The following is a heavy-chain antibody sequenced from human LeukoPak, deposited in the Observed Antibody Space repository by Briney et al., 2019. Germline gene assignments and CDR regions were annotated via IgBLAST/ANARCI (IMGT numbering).Heavy chain of an antibody. V-gene: IGHV4-61*01. J-gene: IGHJ3*02. CDR1: GGSISSGSYY. CDR3: ARVFSSGYHWSAFDI. CDR2: IYYSGST. Sequence: SETLSLTCSVSGGSISSGSYYWSWIRQPPGKGLEWIGYIYYSGSTNYNPSLKSRVTISVDTSKNQFSLKLSSVTAADTAVYYCARVFSSGYHWSAFDIWGQGTMVTVSS. D-gene: IGHD3-22*01.